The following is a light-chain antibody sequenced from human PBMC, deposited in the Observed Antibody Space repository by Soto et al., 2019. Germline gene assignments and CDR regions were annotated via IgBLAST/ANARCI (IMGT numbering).Light chain of an antibody. J-gene: IGLJ1*01. CDR2: DVV. V-gene: IGLV2-14*03. CDR1: SNDVGGFNS. CDR3: SSYTSTMTNV. Sequence: SVVAQSPCVTGSPAQSITTSCTGTSNDVGGFNSVSWYQLRPGTAPKLILYDVVDRPSGVSYRFSGSKSGNTASLTISGLQAADEADYFCSSYTSTMTNVFGSGTKVTVL.